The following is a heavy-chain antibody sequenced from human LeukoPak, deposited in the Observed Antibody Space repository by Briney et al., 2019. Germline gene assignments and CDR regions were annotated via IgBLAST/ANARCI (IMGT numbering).Heavy chain of an antibody. V-gene: IGHV4-31*03. CDR3: ARGPLAYCGGDCYNNWFDP. J-gene: IGHJ5*02. CDR1: GGSISSGGYY. D-gene: IGHD2-21*02. CDR2: IYYSGST. Sequence: PSQTLSLTCTVSGGSISSGGYYWSWIRQHPGKGLGWIGYIYYSGSTYYNPSLKSRVTISVDTSKNQFSLKLSSVTAADTAVYYCARGPLAYCGGDCYNNWFDPWGQGTLVTVSS.